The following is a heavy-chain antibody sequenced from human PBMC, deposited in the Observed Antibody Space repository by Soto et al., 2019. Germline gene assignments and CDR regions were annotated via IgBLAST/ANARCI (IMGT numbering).Heavy chain of an antibody. CDR1: GFTFSSYA. J-gene: IGHJ4*02. D-gene: IGHD1-20*01. Sequence: GESLKISCAASGFTFSSYAMSWVRQAPGKGLEWVSAISGSGGSTYYADSVKGRFTISRDNSKNTLYLQMNSLRAEDTAVYYCAKELGVITGTTYDYWGQGTLVTVSS. CDR2: ISGSGGST. CDR3: AKELGVITGTTYDY. V-gene: IGHV3-23*01.